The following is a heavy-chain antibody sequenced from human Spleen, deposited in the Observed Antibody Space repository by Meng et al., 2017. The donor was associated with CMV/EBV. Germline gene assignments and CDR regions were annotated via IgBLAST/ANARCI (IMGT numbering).Heavy chain of an antibody. V-gene: IGHV1-2*02. CDR2: INPNSGGT. CDR1: GYTFTDYS. Sequence: ASGYTFTDYSMHWVRQAPGQGLEWMGSINPNSGGTNYAQKFQGRATMTRDTSISTAYMELSRLRSDDTAVYYCARIKGRDGYRYFDYWGQGTLVTVSS. J-gene: IGHJ4*02. CDR3: ARIKGRDGYRYFDY. D-gene: IGHD5-24*01.